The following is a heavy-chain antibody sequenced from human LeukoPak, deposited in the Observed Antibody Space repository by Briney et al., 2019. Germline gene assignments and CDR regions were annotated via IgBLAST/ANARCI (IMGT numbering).Heavy chain of an antibody. CDR2: IYSSGST. CDR3: ARTSLAASGPRYNWSDP. J-gene: IGHJ5*02. CDR1: GRSISSYY. D-gene: IGHD6-13*01. V-gene: IGHV4-4*07. Sequence: SETLALTCSVSGRSISSYYWRGVRQPAAKGLECSGRIYSSGSTNYNPSLRSRVTMSVDTSKNQFSLRLTSVTAADTAVYFCARTSLAASGPRYNWSDPWGQGTLVTVSS.